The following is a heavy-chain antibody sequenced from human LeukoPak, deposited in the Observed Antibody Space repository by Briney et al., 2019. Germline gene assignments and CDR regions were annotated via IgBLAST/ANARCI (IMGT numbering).Heavy chain of an antibody. J-gene: IGHJ4*02. CDR1: GFTFSSYG. CDR2: IWYDGTNK. CDR3: ARAAYDSSGYLTL. D-gene: IGHD3-22*01. V-gene: IGHV3-33*01. Sequence: GGSLRLSCAASGFTFSSYGMHWVRQAPGKGLEWVAVIWYDGTNKYYADSVEGRFTISRDNSKNTLFLQMNILRAEDTAVYYCARAAYDSSGYLTLWGQGTLVAVSS.